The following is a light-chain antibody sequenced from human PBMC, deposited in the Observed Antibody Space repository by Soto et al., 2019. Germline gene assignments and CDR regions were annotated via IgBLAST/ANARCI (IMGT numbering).Light chain of an antibody. CDR1: NNDLGSYNL. Sequence: QSALTQPASVSGSPGQSITISCTGTNNDLGSYNLVSWYQQGPGKAPKLMIYEGSKRPSGISNRFSGSKSGNTASLTISGLQAEDEADYYCCSFAGSDSVVFGGGTKVTVL. CDR2: EGS. J-gene: IGLJ2*01. V-gene: IGLV2-23*01. CDR3: CSFAGSDSVV.